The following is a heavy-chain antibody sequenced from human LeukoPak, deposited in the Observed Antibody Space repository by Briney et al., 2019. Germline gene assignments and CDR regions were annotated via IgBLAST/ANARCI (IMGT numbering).Heavy chain of an antibody. V-gene: IGHV1-46*01. J-gene: IGHJ4*02. CDR1: GYTFTSYH. CDR2: INPSGGST. D-gene: IGHD3-22*01. Sequence: ASVKVSCKASGYTFTSYHMHWVRQAPGQGLEWMGIINPSGGSTNYAQRFRGRVTMTRDMSTGTVYMELSSLTSEDTAVYYCAKSPRTYYYDSSGYYSWYWGQGTLVTVSS. CDR3: AKSPRTYYYDSSGYYSWY.